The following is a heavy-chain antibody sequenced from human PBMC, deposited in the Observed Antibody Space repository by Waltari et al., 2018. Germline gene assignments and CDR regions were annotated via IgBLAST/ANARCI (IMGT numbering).Heavy chain of an antibody. Sequence: EVQLVESGGGLVQPGGSLRLSCAASGFTFSDHYMDWVRQAPGKGLEWVGRIRNKANSDTTEYAASVKGRFTISRDDSKKSLYLQMNRVETEDTAVYYCVRARSGTYTPFDYWGQGTLVTVSS. V-gene: IGHV3-72*01. CDR3: VRARSGTYTPFDY. J-gene: IGHJ4*02. D-gene: IGHD1-26*01. CDR2: IRNKANSDTT. CDR1: GFTFSDHY.